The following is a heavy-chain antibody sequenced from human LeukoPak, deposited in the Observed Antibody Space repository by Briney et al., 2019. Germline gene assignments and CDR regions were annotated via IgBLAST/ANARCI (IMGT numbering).Heavy chain of an antibody. V-gene: IGHV4-39*01. J-gene: IGHJ4*02. Sequence: SGTLPLTCTVSGGSISSSSYYWGWIRQPPGKGREGIGSIYYSGSTYYNPSLKSRVTISVDTSKNQFSLKLSSVTAADTAVYYCARFLEYSSSPADYWGQGTLVTVSS. CDR3: ARFLEYSSSPADY. CDR2: IYYSGST. D-gene: IGHD6-6*01. CDR1: GGSISSSSYY.